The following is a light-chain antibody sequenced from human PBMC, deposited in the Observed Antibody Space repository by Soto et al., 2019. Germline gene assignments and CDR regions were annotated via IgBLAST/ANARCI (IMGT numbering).Light chain of an antibody. CDR1: QSISSY. CDR2: AAS. J-gene: IGKJ5*01. Sequence: DIQLTQSPSSLSASIGDRVTITRRASQSISSYFNWYQQKPGKAPKLLIYAASSLQSGVTSRFSGSGSGTDFTLTISSLQPEDFATYYCQQSYSTPFTFGQGTRLE. V-gene: IGKV1-39*01. CDR3: QQSYSTPFT.